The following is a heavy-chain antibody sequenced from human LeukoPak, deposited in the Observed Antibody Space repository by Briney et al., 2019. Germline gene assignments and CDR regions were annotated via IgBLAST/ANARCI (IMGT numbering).Heavy chain of an antibody. CDR1: GVSMSAFQ. J-gene: IGHJ4*02. V-gene: IGHV4-4*09. Sequence: SETLSLTCTVSGVSMSAFQWSWVRQSPEKGLEWIGCVNTKGETNYNPSLRSRVITSVDTSKNQFSLRLTSVTAADTAVYYCATSNDAKIAPFDHWGQGALVTVSS. CDR3: ATSNDAKIAPFDH. D-gene: IGHD2-8*01. CDR2: VNTKGET.